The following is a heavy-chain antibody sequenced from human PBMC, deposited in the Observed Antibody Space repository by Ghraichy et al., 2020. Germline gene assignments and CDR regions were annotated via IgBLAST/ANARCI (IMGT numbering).Heavy chain of an antibody. CDR2: IYYSGST. D-gene: IGHD5-18*01. V-gene: IGHV4-39*01. J-gene: IGHJ5*02. Sequence: SETLSLTCTVSGGSISSSSYYWGWIRQPPGKGLEWIGSIYYSGSTYYNPSLKSRVTISVDTSKNQFSLKLSFVTAADTAVYYCARQAVDTAMDPPGWFDPWGQGTLVTVSS. CDR1: GGSISSSSYY. CDR3: ARQAVDTAMDPPGWFDP.